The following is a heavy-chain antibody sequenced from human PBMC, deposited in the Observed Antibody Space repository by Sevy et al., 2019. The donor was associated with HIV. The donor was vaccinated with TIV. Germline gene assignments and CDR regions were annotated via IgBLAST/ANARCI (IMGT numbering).Heavy chain of an antibody. CDR2: ISSSTSII. CDR3: VRGKSGYSYGFDY. Sequence: GGSLRLSCATSGFTFSNYSMNWVRQAPGKGLEWLLYISSSTSIIYYADSVKGRFTISRDNAKNSLYLQMSSLRDEDTALYYCVRGKSGYSYGFDYWGQGTLVTVSS. V-gene: IGHV3-48*02. D-gene: IGHD5-18*01. CDR1: GFTFSNYS. J-gene: IGHJ4*02.